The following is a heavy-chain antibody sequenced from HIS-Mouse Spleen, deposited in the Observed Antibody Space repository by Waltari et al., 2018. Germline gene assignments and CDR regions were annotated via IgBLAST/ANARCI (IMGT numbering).Heavy chain of an antibody. D-gene: IGHD6-13*01. V-gene: IGHV3-30*18. CDR1: GFTFSSYG. CDR2: ISDDGSNN. CDR3: AKEGWYSSSWYFDY. Sequence: QVQLVESGGGVVQPGRSLRLSCAASGFTFSSYGMHWVRQAPGKGLEWVAIISDDGSNNYYAASVKGRFTISRDNSKNTLYLQMNSLRAEDTAVYYCAKEGWYSSSWYFDYWGQGTLVTVSS. J-gene: IGHJ4*02.